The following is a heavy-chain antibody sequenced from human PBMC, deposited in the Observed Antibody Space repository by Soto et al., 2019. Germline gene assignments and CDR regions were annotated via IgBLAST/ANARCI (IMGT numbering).Heavy chain of an antibody. J-gene: IGHJ4*02. D-gene: IGHD2-8*02. V-gene: IGHV3-30*03. CDR1: GFTVSTYG. CDR3: TGEVASGY. Sequence: QVQLVESGGGVVQPGRSLILSCAVSGFTVSTYGMHWVRQAPGKGLEWVAVISRDGGTKYYADSVKGRFTISRDNSRNTLFLEMNRLRGDAMAVYHCTGEVASGYWGQGTLVTVS. CDR2: ISRDGGTK.